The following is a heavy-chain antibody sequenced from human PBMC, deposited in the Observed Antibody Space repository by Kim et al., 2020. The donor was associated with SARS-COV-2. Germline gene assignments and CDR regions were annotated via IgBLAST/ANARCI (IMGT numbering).Heavy chain of an antibody. V-gene: IGHV3-21*01. D-gene: IGHD5-18*01. CDR3: ARAWDTTMVPPAY. J-gene: IGHJ4*02. Sequence: YADSLKGRFTISRDNAKTSLYLQMNNLRADDTAVYYCARAWDTTMVPPAYWGQGTLVTVSS.